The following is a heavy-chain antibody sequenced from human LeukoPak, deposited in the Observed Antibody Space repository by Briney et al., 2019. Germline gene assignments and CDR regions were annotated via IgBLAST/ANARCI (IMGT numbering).Heavy chain of an antibody. V-gene: IGHV3-30*18. Sequence: GGSLRLSCAASGFTFSSYGMHWVRQAPGKGLEWVAVISYDGSNKYYADSVKGRFTISRDNSKNTLYLQMNSLRAEGTAVYYCAKDRIRIAVAAHWGQGTLVTVSS. J-gene: IGHJ4*02. CDR3: AKDRIRIAVAAH. D-gene: IGHD6-19*01. CDR2: ISYDGSNK. CDR1: GFTFSSYG.